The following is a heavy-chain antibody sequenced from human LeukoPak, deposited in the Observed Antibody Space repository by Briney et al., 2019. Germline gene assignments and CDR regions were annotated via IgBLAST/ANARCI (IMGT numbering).Heavy chain of an antibody. CDR3: ARGRAGDFGDSYFDY. V-gene: IGHV3-7*01. Sequence: GGSLRLSCAASGFTFSSYWMSWVRQAPGKGLEWVANIKQDGSEKYYVDSVKGRFTISRDNAKNSLYLQMNSLRVEDTAVYFCARGRAGDFGDSYFDYWGQGTLVTVSS. CDR2: IKQDGSEK. D-gene: IGHD2-21*01. J-gene: IGHJ4*02. CDR1: GFTFSSYW.